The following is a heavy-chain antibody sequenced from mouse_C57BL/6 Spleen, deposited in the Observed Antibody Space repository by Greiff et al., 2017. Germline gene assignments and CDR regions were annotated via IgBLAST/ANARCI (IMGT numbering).Heavy chain of an antibody. V-gene: IGHV1-42*01. CDR3: ARWCTLGYFDV. CDR1: GYSFTGYY. D-gene: IGHD1-1*02. CDR2: INPSTGGT. Sequence: VQLQQSGPELVKPGASVKISCKASGYSFTGYYMNWVKQSPEKSLEWIGEINPSTGGTTYNQKFKAKATLTVDKSSSTAYMQLKSLTSEDSAVYYCARWCTLGYFDVWGTGTTLTVSS. J-gene: IGHJ1*03.